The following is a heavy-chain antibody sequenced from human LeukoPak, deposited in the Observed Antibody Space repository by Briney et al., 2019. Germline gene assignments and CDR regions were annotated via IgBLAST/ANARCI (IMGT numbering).Heavy chain of an antibody. CDR2: INHSGST. V-gene: IGHV4-34*01. J-gene: IGHJ4*02. D-gene: IGHD3-22*01. Sequence: PSETLSLTCAVYGGSFSGYYWSWIRQPPGKGLEWIGEINHSGSTNYNPSLKSRVTISVDTSKNQFSLKLSSVTAADTAVYSCARGPSGYYYDSSGYYSDYWGQGTLVTVSS. CDR3: ARGPSGYYYDSSGYYSDY. CDR1: GGSFSGYY.